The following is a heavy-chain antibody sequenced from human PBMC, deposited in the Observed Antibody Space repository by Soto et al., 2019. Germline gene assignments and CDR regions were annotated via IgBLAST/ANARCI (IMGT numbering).Heavy chain of an antibody. V-gene: IGHV4-59*01. CDR1: GCSISRYY. CDR2: IYYSGST. CDR3: ARGDYDLWSGPKANWYDP. Sequence: TSETLSLTCNVSGCSISRYYWSWIRQPPGKGLEWIGDIYYSGSTNYNPSLKSRVTISVDTSKNQFSLKLSSVTAADTGVYYCARGDYDLWSGPKANWYDPWGQGTLVTVSS. J-gene: IGHJ5*02. D-gene: IGHD3-3*01.